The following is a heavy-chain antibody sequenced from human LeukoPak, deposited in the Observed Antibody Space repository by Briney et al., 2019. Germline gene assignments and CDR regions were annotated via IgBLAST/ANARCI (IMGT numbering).Heavy chain of an antibody. D-gene: IGHD6-13*01. J-gene: IGHJ6*02. V-gene: IGHV3-74*01. CDR1: GFTFSSYW. CDR2: INSDGSST. CDR3: ARVGSSWYYYYYYGMDV. Sequence: PGGSLRLSCAASGFTFSSYWMHWVRQAPGKGLVWVSRINSDGSSTSYADSVKGRFTISRDNAKNTLYLQMNSLRAEDTAVDYCARVGSSWYYYYYYGMDVWGQGTTVTVSS.